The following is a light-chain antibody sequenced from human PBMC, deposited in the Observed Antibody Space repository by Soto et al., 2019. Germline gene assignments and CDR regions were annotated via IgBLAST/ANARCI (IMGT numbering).Light chain of an antibody. CDR2: AAS. CDR3: QQLNSYPPFT. V-gene: IGKV1-9*01. J-gene: IGKJ3*01. CDR1: QSISSY. Sequence: DIQLTQSPSFLSASVGDRVTITCRASQSISSYLAWYQQKPGKAPKLLIYAASTLQSGVPSRFSGSGSGTEFTLTISSLQPEDFATYYCQQLNSYPPFTFGPGTKVDIK.